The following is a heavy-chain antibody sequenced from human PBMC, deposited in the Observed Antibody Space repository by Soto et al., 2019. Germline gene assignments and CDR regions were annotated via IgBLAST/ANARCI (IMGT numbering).Heavy chain of an antibody. CDR3: ARLHSGPLWYFDL. V-gene: IGHV4-39*01. CDR1: SDSISTGSVYY. J-gene: IGHJ2*01. CDR2: IYYSGNA. D-gene: IGHD2-15*01. Sequence: QLQLQESGPGLVKPSETLSLSCTVPSDSISTGSVYYWGWIRQPPGKGLEFIGSIYYSGNAYKNPSLRRRVAISVDTSKKQVSLQLTSVTVADTAVYYCARLHSGPLWYFDLWGRGTLVTVSS.